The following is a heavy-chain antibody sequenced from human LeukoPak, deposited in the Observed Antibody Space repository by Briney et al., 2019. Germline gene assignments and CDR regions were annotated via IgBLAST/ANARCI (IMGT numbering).Heavy chain of an antibody. J-gene: IGHJ4*02. V-gene: IGHV3-74*01. CDR1: GFTFSSYW. CDR3: ARRAAALGAFDY. CDR2: INSDGSST. Sequence: GSLRLSCAASGFTFSSYWMHWVRQAPGKGLVWVSRINSDGSSTSYADSVKGRFTISRDNAKNTLYLQMNSLRAEDTAVYYCARRAAALGAFDYWGPGTLVTVSS. D-gene: IGHD6-13*01.